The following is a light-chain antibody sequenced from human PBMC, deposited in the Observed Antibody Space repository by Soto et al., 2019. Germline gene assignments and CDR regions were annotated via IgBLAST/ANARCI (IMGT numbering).Light chain of an antibody. CDR2: YDS. V-gene: IGLV3-21*04. Sequence: SYELTQPPSVSVAPGKTATISCGGNNIGSISVHWYQQKPGQAPVVVISYDSDRPSGIPERFSGSNSGNTATLTISRVEAGDEADYYCQVWDTSRDHQVFGGGTKLPVL. CDR1: NIGSIS. J-gene: IGLJ2*01. CDR3: QVWDTSRDHQV.